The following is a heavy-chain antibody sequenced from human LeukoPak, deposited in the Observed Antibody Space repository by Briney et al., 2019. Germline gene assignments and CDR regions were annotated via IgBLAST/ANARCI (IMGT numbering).Heavy chain of an antibody. CDR3: GRSKKLLWLGEAIGD. CDR2: IYYSGST. V-gene: IGHV4-39*01. J-gene: IGHJ4*02. CDR1: GGSISSGSYY. Sequence: SETLSLTCTVSGGSISSGSYYWGWIRQPPGKGLEWIGSIYYSGSTYYNPSLKSRVTISVDTSKNQFSLKLRSVTAADTAVYYCGRSKKLLWLGEAIGDWGQGTLVTVSS. D-gene: IGHD3-10*01.